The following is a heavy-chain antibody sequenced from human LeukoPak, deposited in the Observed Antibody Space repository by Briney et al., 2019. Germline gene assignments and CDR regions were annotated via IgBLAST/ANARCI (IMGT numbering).Heavy chain of an antibody. Sequence: GGSLRLSCAASGFTFSNYRLNWVRQAPGKGLEWVSAISSTGGTAYYADSVKGRFTISRDNAKNSLYLQMNSLRAEDTAVYYCARDQIYDFWSGYYAANYYYYYMDVWGKGTTVTVSS. CDR3: ARDQIYDFWSGYYAANYYYYYMDV. V-gene: IGHV3-21*01. CDR2: ISSTGGTA. CDR1: GFTFSNYR. D-gene: IGHD3-3*01. J-gene: IGHJ6*03.